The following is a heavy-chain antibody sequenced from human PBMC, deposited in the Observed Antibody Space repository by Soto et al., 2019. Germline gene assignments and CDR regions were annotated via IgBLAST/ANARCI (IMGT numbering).Heavy chain of an antibody. J-gene: IGHJ4*02. Sequence: GYLRLSCVASGFTFGSCGMNWVRQAPGKGLEWVAGVSPHGANTYYADSVRGRFIISRDDSRNTVSLDMNSLRGDDSAVYYCATQGAKTTWNFDYWGQGTVVTVSS. V-gene: IGHV3-23*01. D-gene: IGHD1-1*01. CDR2: VSPHGANT. CDR3: ATQGAKTTWNFDY. CDR1: GFTFGSCG.